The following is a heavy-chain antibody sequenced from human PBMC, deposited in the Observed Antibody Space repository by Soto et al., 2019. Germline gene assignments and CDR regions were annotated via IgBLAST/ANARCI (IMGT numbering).Heavy chain of an antibody. D-gene: IGHD3-10*01. J-gene: IGHJ6*02. CDR3: ARVPLYYYSYFGMEA. Sequence: SETLSLTCAVYGGSFSGYYWSWIRQPPGKGLEWMGEINHSGSTNYNPSLKSRVTISVDTSKNQFSLKLSSVTAADTAVYYCARVPLYYYSYFGMEAWGQGTTVT. CDR2: INHSGST. CDR1: GGSFSGYY. V-gene: IGHV4-34*01.